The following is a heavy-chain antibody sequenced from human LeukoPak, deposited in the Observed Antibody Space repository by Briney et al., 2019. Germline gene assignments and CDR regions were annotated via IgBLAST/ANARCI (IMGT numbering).Heavy chain of an antibody. CDR2: IYPDDSDT. Sequence: GESLKISCKGSGYRFNAYWIAWVRQMPGKGMEWMGIIYPDDSDTRYSPSFQGQVTISADKSVRTAYLQWSSLKASDTAMYYCARPNITSYYDSRGYDAFDVWGQGTMVTVSS. CDR3: ARPNITSYYDSRGYDAFDV. V-gene: IGHV5-51*01. D-gene: IGHD3-22*01. CDR1: GYRFNAYW. J-gene: IGHJ3*01.